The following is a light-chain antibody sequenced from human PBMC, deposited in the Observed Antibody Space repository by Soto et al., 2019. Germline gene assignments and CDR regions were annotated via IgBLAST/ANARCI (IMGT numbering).Light chain of an antibody. V-gene: IGKV3-15*01. CDR1: QSVSSN. J-gene: IGKJ2*01. Sequence: EIAMTHSPATLSVSPGERGTLSCRASQSVSSNLAWYQQKPGQAPRLLIYAASARATGIPARFSGSGSGTDFTLTISSLQSEDFAVYYCQQYNNWPYTLGQGTKVDIK. CDR3: QQYNNWPYT. CDR2: AAS.